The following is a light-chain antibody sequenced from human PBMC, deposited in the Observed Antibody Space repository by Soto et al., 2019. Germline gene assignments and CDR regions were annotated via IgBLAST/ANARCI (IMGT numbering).Light chain of an antibody. CDR3: ATWDDGLNTVL. CDR2: KNS. Sequence: QSALTQPPSASGTPGQRVTISCSGSGPNIGSNTVYWYQQLPGTAPRLLIYKNSQRPSGVPDRFSGSKSGTSASLAISGLRYEDETTYHFATWDDGLNTVLFGGGTKLTVL. V-gene: IGLV1-47*01. J-gene: IGLJ2*01. CDR1: GPNIGSNT.